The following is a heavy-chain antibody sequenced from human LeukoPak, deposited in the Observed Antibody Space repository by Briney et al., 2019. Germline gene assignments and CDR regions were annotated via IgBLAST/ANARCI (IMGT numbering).Heavy chain of an antibody. Sequence: PGGSLRLSCGASGFTFSNYGMLWVRQAPGKGLEWVSSISSSSSYIYYADSVKGRFTISRDNAKNSLYLQMNSLRAEDTAVYYCARDGRNPSSSGPVYYYYMDVWGKGTTVTVSS. D-gene: IGHD1-26*01. J-gene: IGHJ6*03. CDR1: GFTFSNYG. CDR2: ISSSSSYI. V-gene: IGHV3-21*01. CDR3: ARDGRNPSSSGPVYYYYMDV.